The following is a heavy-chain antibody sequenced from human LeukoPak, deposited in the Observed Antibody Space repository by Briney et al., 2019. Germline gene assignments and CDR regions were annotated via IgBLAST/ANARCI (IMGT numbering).Heavy chain of an antibody. D-gene: IGHD3-16*01. CDR1: GYTFIDYY. CDR3: ATLGEDKTDTPFDY. V-gene: IGHV1-2*06. J-gene: IGHJ4*02. CDR2: INPSTGGT. Sequence: ASVKVSCKTSGYTFIDYYVHWIRQAPGPGLEWMGRINPSTGGTDFAQKFQGKVSMTRDTSISTAYMELSRLGSDDTAVYYCATLGEDKTDTPFDYWGQGTLVTVSS.